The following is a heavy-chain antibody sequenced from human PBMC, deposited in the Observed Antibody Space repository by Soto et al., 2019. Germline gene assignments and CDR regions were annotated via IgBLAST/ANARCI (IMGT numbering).Heavy chain of an antibody. D-gene: IGHD2-21*01. J-gene: IGHJ5*02. CDR1: GYTFTSYY. CDR3: ARGVHLLWLDQNWFDP. Sequence: GASVKVSCKASGYTFTSYYMHWVRQAPGQGLEWMGIINPSGGSTSYAQKFQGRVTMTRDTSISTAYMELSRLRSDDTAVYYCARGVHLLWLDQNWFDPWGQGTLVTVSS. V-gene: IGHV1-46*01. CDR2: INPSGGST.